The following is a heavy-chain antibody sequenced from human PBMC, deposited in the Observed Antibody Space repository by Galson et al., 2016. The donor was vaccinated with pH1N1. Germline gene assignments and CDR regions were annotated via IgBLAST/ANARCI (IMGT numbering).Heavy chain of an antibody. CDR2: IFASGNT. J-gene: IGHJ6*02. V-gene: IGHV4-4*07. D-gene: IGHD2-8*01. CDR3: AREYIVLGEGWSYGLDV. Sequence: SETLSLTCTVSGGSISTYYWSWIRQPAGKGLEWIGRIFASGNTIYNPSLTSRVTMSVDTSKNQFSLKLNSVTAADTAVYYCAREYIVLGEGWSYGLDVWGQGTTVTVSS. CDR1: GGSISTYY.